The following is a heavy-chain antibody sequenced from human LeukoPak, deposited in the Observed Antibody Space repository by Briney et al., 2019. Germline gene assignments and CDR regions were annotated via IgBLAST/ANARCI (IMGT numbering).Heavy chain of an antibody. CDR2: MYYSGNT. V-gene: IGHV4-31*03. D-gene: IGHD6-19*01. CDR3: ARGGQWLAPGPDY. CDR1: GGSISSDGYY. Sequence: PSETLFLTCTVSGGSISSDGYYWSWIRQHPGKGLEWIGYMYYSGNTYYNPSLKGRVIISVDTSKNQFSLKLSSVTAADTAVYYCARGGQWLAPGPDYWGQGTLVTVSS. J-gene: IGHJ4*02.